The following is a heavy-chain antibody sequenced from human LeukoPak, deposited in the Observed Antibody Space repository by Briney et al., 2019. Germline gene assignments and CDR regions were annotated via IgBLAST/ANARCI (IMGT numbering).Heavy chain of an antibody. J-gene: IGHJ6*03. CDR2: SYDSGST. D-gene: IGHD3-3*01. Sequence: SETLSLTCTVSGGSISSSSYYWGWIRQPPGKGLEWIGSSYDSGSTYYNPSLKSRVTISVDTSKNQFSLKLSSVTAADTAVYYCARHESDHHYDFWSGPHYYYYMDVWGKGTTVTVSS. CDR3: ARHESDHHYDFWSGPHYYYYMDV. V-gene: IGHV4-39*01. CDR1: GGSISSSSYY.